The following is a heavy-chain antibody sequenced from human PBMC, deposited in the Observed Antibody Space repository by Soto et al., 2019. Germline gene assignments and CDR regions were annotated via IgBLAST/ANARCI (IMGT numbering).Heavy chain of an antibody. V-gene: IGHV1-18*01. J-gene: IGHJ4*02. Sequence: QVQLVQSGAEVKKPGASVKVSCEASGYTFTSYGISWVRQTPGQGLEWMGWISAYNGNTNYAQKLQGRVTMTTDTSTSTAYMELRSLRSDDTAVYYCARDIVVVVAAIAGPHFDYWGQGTLVTVSS. D-gene: IGHD2-15*01. CDR3: ARDIVVVVAAIAGPHFDY. CDR2: ISAYNGNT. CDR1: GYTFTSYG.